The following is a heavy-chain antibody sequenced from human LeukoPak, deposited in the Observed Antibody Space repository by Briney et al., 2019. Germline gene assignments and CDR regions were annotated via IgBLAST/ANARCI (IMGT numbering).Heavy chain of an antibody. CDR2: IIPIFGTA. V-gene: IGHV1-69*13. CDR1: GGTFSSYA. CDR3: ASPDYYGSGCYAH. Sequence: GASVKVSCKASGGTFSSYAISWVRQAPGQGLEWMGGIIPIFGTANYAQKFQGRVTITADESTSTAYMELSSLRSEDTAVYYCASPDYYGSGCYAHWGQGTLVTVSS. J-gene: IGHJ4*02. D-gene: IGHD3-10*01.